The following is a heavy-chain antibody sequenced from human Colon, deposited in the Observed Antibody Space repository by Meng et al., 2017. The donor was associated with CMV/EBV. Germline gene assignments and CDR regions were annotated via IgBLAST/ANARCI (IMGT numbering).Heavy chain of an antibody. Sequence: GESLKISCAASEVPVSSHYMSWVRRSPGKGLEWVSVIYTSGTTYYADSVKDRFTISRDNSKNTLYLQMNSLRVEDTAIYYCARALVKFYCTPTDCNCNWFDPWGQGILVTVSS. CDR3: ARALVKFYCTPTDCNCNWFDP. CDR2: IYTSGTT. J-gene: IGHJ5*02. D-gene: IGHD2-8*01. V-gene: IGHV3-66*01. CDR1: EVPVSSHY.